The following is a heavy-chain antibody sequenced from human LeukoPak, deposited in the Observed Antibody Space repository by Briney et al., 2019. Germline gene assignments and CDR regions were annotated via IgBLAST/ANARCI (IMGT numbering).Heavy chain of an antibody. V-gene: IGHV4-59*08. CDR1: GGSISSYY. CDR3: ARQASLDRWEPRGAFDI. Sequence: SETLSLTCTVSGGSISSYYWSWIRQPPGKGLEWSGYIYYSGSTNYNPSLKSRVTISVDTSKNQFSLKLSSVTAADTAVYYCARQASLDRWEPRGAFDIWGQGTMVTVSS. J-gene: IGHJ3*02. D-gene: IGHD1-26*01. CDR2: IYYSGST.